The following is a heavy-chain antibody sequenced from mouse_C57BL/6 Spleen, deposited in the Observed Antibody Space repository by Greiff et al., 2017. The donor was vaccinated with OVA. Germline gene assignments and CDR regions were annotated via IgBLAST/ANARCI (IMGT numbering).Heavy chain of an antibody. CDR3: AREGSKGFDY. CDR2: ISDGGSYT. D-gene: IGHD1-1*01. J-gene: IGHJ2*01. V-gene: IGHV5-4*01. CDR1: GFTFSSYA. Sequence: EVMLVESGGGLVKPGGSLKLSCAASGFTFSSYAMSWVRQTPEKRLEWVATISDGGSYTYYPDNVKGRFTISRDNAKNNLYLQMSHLKSEDTAMYYCAREGSKGFDYWGQGTTLTVSS.